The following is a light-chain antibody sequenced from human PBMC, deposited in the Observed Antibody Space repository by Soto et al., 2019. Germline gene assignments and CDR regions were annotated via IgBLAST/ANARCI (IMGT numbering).Light chain of an antibody. Sequence: QSALTQPASVSGSPGQSITISCTGTSSDIGGYNFVSWYQHHPGRAPKLIIYDVSMRPSGASNRFSGSKSGNTASLTISGLQAEDEAHYYCCSFSSTNTLLFGGGTKVTVL. V-gene: IGLV2-14*03. CDR1: SSDIGGYNF. J-gene: IGLJ2*01. CDR2: DVS. CDR3: CSFSSTNTLL.